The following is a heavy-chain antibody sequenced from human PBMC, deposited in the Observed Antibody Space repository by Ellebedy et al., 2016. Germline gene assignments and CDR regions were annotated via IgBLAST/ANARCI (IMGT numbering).Heavy chain of an antibody. V-gene: IGHV3-30-3*01. D-gene: IGHD4-23*01. CDR2: ISYDGSNK. J-gene: IGHJ3*02. CDR3: ARDRRATVVTSKSRSAFDI. Sequence: GGSLRLSCAASGFTFSSYAMHWVRQAPGKGLEWVAVISYDGSNKYYADSVKGRFTISRDNSKNTLYLQMNSLRAEDTAVYYCARDRRATVVTSKSRSAFDIWGQGTMVTVSS. CDR1: GFTFSSYA.